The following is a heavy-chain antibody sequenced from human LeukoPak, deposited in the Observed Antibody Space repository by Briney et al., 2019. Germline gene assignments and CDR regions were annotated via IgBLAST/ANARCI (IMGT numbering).Heavy chain of an antibody. V-gene: IGHV1-2*02. D-gene: IGHD3-10*01. CDR3: ARGAGYGSGSPLYYFGY. Sequence: ASVKVSCKASGYTFTGYYMHWVRQAPGQGLEWMGWINPNSGGTNYAQEFQGRVTMTRDTSISTAYMELSRLRSDDTAVYYCARGAGYGSGSPLYYFGYWGQGTLVTVSS. J-gene: IGHJ4*02. CDR2: INPNSGGT. CDR1: GYTFTGYY.